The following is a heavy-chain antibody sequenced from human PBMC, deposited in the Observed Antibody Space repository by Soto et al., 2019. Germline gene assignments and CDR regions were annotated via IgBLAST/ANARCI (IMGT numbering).Heavy chain of an antibody. Sequence: ESLKISCKGSGYSFTNYWIGWVRQMPGKGLEWMGIIYPGDSDTRYSPSFQGQVTISADKSISTAYLQWSSLKASDTAVYYCARHIESGIAAATSYYYYGMDVWGQGTTVTVSS. V-gene: IGHV5-51*01. CDR2: IYPGDSDT. CDR1: GYSFTNYW. CDR3: ARHIESGIAAATSYYYYGMDV. D-gene: IGHD6-25*01. J-gene: IGHJ6*02.